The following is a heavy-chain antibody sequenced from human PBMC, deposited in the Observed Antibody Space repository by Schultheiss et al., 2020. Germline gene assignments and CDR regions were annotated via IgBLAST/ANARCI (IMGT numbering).Heavy chain of an antibody. J-gene: IGHJ5*02. D-gene: IGHD3-10*01. CDR3: ARDITARNDP. V-gene: IGHV4-59*01. CDR2: IYYSGST. Sequence: SQTLSLTCTVSGGSISSYYWSWIRQPPGKGLEWIGYIYYSGSTNYNPSLNSRVTISVDTSKNQFSLKLSSVTAADTAVYYCARDITARNDPWGQGTLVTVSS. CDR1: GGSISSYY.